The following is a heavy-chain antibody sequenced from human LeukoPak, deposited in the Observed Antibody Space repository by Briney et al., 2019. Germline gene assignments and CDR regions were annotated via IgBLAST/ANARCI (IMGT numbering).Heavy chain of an antibody. CDR3: ARDDGDGDYGPWH. CDR1: GGTFNSYA. Sequence: SVKVSCKASGGTFNSYAISWVRQAPGQGLEWMGRIIPILGIANYAQKFQGRVTITADKSTSTAYMELSSLRSEDTAVYYCARDDGDGDYGPWHWGQGTLVTVSS. CDR2: IIPILGIA. J-gene: IGHJ4*02. D-gene: IGHD4-17*01. V-gene: IGHV1-69*04.